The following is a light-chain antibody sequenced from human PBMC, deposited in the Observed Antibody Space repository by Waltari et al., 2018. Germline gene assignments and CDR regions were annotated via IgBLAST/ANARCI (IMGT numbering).Light chain of an antibody. CDR3: SSYASSN. CDR2: DVV. Sequence: QSALTQPASVSGSPGQTITISCTGTSSDIGGHNFVSWYQQHPGKAPKLMIYDVVKRPSWVSNRFSGSKSGNTASLTISGLQAEDDAIYYCSSYASSNFGAGTKLTVL. V-gene: IGLV2-14*01. CDR1: SSDIGGHNF. J-gene: IGLJ2*01.